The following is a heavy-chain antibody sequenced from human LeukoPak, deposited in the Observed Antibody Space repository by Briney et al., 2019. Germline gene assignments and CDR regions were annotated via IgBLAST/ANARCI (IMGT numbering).Heavy chain of an antibody. Sequence: GASVKVSCKASGYTFTGYYMHWVRQAPGQGLEWMGWISAYNGNTNYAQKLQGRVTMTTDTSTSTAYMELRSLRSDDTAVYYCARRKGRMLPALYYYYYYMDVWGKGTTVTVSS. CDR3: ARRKGRMLPALYYYYYYMDV. CDR2: ISAYNGNT. J-gene: IGHJ6*03. V-gene: IGHV1-18*04. CDR1: GYTFTGYY. D-gene: IGHD2/OR15-2a*01.